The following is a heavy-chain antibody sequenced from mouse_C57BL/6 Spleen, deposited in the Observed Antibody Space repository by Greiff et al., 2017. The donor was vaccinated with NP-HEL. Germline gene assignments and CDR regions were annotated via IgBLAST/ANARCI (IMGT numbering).Heavy chain of an antibody. V-gene: IGHV5-9-1*02. CDR2: ISSGGDYI. CDR1: GFTFSSYA. Sequence: EVMLVESGEGLVKPGGSLKLSCAASGFTFSSYAMSWVRQTPEKRLEWVAYISSGGDYIYYADTVKGRFTISRDNARNTLYLQMSSLKSEDTAMYYCTRDRDGNYYYAMDYWGQGTSVTVSS. J-gene: IGHJ4*01. D-gene: IGHD2-1*01. CDR3: TRDRDGNYYYAMDY.